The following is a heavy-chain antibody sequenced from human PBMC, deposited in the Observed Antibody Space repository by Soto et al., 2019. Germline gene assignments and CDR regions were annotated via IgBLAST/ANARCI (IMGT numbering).Heavy chain of an antibody. D-gene: IGHD6-25*01. CDR3: AGEPKGGPAAGAIEI. CDR1: GGSINNYY. V-gene: IGHV4-30-4*08. CDR2: IYYSGST. Sequence: SETLSLTCTVSGGSINNYYWSWIRQPPGKGLEWIGYIYYSGSTYYNPSLKSRVTISVDTSKNQFSLNLTSVTAADTAVYFCAGEPKGGPAAGAIEIWGQGTMVTVSS. J-gene: IGHJ3*02.